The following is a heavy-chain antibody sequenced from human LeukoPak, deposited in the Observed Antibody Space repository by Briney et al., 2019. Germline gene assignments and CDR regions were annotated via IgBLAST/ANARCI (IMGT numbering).Heavy chain of an antibody. Sequence: SETLSLTCAVYGGSFSGYYWSWIRQPPGKGLEWIGEINHSGSTNYNPSLKSRVTISVDKSKNQFSLKLSSVTAADTAVYYCARKKSGGWFDPWGQGTLVTVSS. CDR1: GGSFSGYY. CDR3: ARKKSGGWFDP. CDR2: INHSGST. D-gene: IGHD3-10*01. V-gene: IGHV4-34*01. J-gene: IGHJ5*02.